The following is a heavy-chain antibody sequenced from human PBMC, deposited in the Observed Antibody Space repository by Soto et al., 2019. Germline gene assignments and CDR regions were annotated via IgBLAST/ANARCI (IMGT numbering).Heavy chain of an antibody. D-gene: IGHD2-15*01. CDR3: ARDPPLGGKSNYYYGMDV. Sequence: QVQLQESGPGLVKPSQTLSLTCTVSGGSISSGDYYWSWIRQPPGKGLEWIGYIYYSGSTYYNPSLKSRVTISVDTSKNQFSLKLSSVTAADTAVYYCARDPPLGGKSNYYYGMDVWGQGTTVTVSS. J-gene: IGHJ6*02. CDR1: GGSISSGDYY. CDR2: IYYSGST. V-gene: IGHV4-30-4*01.